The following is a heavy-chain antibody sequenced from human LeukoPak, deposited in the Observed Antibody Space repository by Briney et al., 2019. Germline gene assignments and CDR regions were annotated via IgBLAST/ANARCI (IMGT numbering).Heavy chain of an antibody. CDR2: ISYDGYNK. CDR1: GFTFSSYA. Sequence: GGSLRLSCAASGFTFSSYAMHWVRQAPGKGLEWVAVISYDGYNKYYADSVQGRFTISRDNSKNTVHLQMNSLRAEDTAVYYCAGKLDSSGYYFWFDPWGQGTLVTVSS. CDR3: AGKLDSSGYYFWFDP. V-gene: IGHV3-30-3*01. J-gene: IGHJ5*02. D-gene: IGHD3-22*01.